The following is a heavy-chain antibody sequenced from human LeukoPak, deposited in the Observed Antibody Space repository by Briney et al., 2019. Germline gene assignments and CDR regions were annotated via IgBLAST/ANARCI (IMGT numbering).Heavy chain of an antibody. CDR3: AKDTAAGSSSWQS. CDR1: GFTFSRYS. CDR2: ISISGSYI. J-gene: IGHJ3*01. Sequence: GGSLRLSCAASGFTFSRYSMNWVRQAPGKGLEWVSSISISGSYIYYADSVKGRFTISRDNSKNTLYLQMNSLRAEDTAVYYCAKDTAAGSSSWQSWGQGTMVTVSS. V-gene: IGHV3-21*04. D-gene: IGHD6-13*01.